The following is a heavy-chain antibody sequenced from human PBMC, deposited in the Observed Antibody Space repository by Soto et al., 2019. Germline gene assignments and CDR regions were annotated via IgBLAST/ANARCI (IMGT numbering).Heavy chain of an antibody. CDR2: IYYSGST. J-gene: IGHJ6*03. CDR1: GGSISSYY. V-gene: IGHV4-59*08. CDR3: ATRAADYNFWSGYYSYYYFMDV. Sequence: PSETLSLTCTVSGGSISSYYWSWIRQPPGKGLERIGYIYYSGSTNYNPSIKSRVTISVDTSKNQFSLKLSSVTAADTAVYYCATRAADYNFWSGYYSYYYFMDVWGKGTTVTVSS. D-gene: IGHD3-3*01.